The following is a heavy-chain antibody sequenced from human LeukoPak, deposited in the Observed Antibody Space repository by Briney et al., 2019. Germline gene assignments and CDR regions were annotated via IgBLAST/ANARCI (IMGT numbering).Heavy chain of an antibody. Sequence: GGSLRLSCAASGFTFSSYAMSWVRQAPGKGLEWVSAISGSGGSTYYADSVKGRFTISRDNPKNTLYLQMNSLRAEDTAVYYCAKASMDYYDSSGYYFYYYYGMDVWGQGTTVTVSS. J-gene: IGHJ6*02. CDR1: GFTFSSYA. V-gene: IGHV3-23*01. D-gene: IGHD3-22*01. CDR2: ISGSGGST. CDR3: AKASMDYYDSSGYYFYYYYGMDV.